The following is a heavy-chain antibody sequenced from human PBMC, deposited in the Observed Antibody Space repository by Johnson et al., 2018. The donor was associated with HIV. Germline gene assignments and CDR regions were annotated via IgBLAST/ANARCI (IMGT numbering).Heavy chain of an antibody. CDR1: GFIFDDYA. J-gene: IGHJ3*02. V-gene: IGHV3-9*01. CDR2: ISWNSGSI. CDR3: ARDPVTFQQLVNFDAFDI. Sequence: VQLVESGGGLVQPGRSLRLSCAGSGFIFDDYAMHWVRQTPGKGLEWVSGISWNSGSIDYADSVKGRFTISRDNAKNSLYMQMNSLRAEDTALYYCARDPVTFQQLVNFDAFDIWGQGTMVTVSS. D-gene: IGHD6-13*01.